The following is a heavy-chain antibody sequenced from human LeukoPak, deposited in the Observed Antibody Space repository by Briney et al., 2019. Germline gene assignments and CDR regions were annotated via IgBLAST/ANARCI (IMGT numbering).Heavy chain of an antibody. J-gene: IGHJ2*01. V-gene: IGHV3-7*04. D-gene: IGHD2-15*01. CDR1: GLNFRSFW. CDR2: IKQDETEK. Sequence: GGSLRLSCAVSGLNFRSFWMSWVRQAPGKGLEWVANIKQDETEKFYVDSVKGRFTISRDNAKNSLYLQMNSLRVEDSAVYYCARGFYFSMTELYYLDLWGRGTLITVSS. CDR3: ARGFYFSMTELYYLDL.